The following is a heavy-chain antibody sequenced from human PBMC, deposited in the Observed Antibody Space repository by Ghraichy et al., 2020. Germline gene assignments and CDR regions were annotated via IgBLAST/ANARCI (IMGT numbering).Heavy chain of an antibody. CDR2: ISSSASAM. CDR1: GFTFTSYS. J-gene: IGHJ6*02. CDR3: AGLIVVTTSLHYYYGMDV. D-gene: IGHD4-11*01. Sequence: GGSLRLSCAASGFTFTSYSMNWVRQAPGKGLEWVSFISSSASAMYYADSVKGRFTISRDNARNSLYLQMNSLRDEDTAVYYCAGLIVVTTSLHYYYGMDVWGLGTTVTVSS. V-gene: IGHV3-48*02.